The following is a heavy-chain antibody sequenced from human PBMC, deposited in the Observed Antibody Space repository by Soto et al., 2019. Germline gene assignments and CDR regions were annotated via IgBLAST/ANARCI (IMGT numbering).Heavy chain of an antibody. CDR3: VSDRGYGHASVPYS. Sequence: QAQLVESGGGVVQPGRSPRLSCAASGFAFSSYGMHWVRQAPGTGLEWVAVISYDGSLQHYADSVKGRFTISRDNSKHMVLLQMSSLRAEDTAVYYCVSDRGYGHASVPYSWGQGTLVSVSS. V-gene: IGHV3-30*03. D-gene: IGHD5-18*01. J-gene: IGHJ4*02. CDR1: GFAFSSYG. CDR2: ISYDGSLQ.